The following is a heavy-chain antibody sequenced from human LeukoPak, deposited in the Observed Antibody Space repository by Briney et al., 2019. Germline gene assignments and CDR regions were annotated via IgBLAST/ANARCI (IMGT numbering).Heavy chain of an antibody. CDR2: IYYSGIT. D-gene: IGHD3-9*01. CDR3: ARQNCDILTGYYGARMDYGMDV. Sequence: SETLSLTCTVSGGSISNSNSFWAWIRQPPGKGLEWIGTIYYSGITHYSPSLKSRVTISVDTSKNQFSLKLSSVTAADTAVYYCARQNCDILTGYYGARMDYGMDVWGQGTTVTVSS. CDR1: GGSISNSNSF. V-gene: IGHV4-39*07. J-gene: IGHJ6*02.